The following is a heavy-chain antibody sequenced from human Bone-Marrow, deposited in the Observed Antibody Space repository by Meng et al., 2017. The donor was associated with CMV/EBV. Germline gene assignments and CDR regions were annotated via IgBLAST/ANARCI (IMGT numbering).Heavy chain of an antibody. CDR1: GWSSNAYY. J-gene: IGHJ6*02. CDR2: INHSGGT. Sequence: SETPSLTCTVYGWSSNAYYYNWFRQAPGKGLEWIGEINHSGGTNYNPSLKSRVTISVNKSKNQLSLRLTSVTAADTAVYYCASESATYLGGRIYYHGKDVWGQATTATVSS. D-gene: IGHD1-26*01. V-gene: IGHV4-34*01. CDR3: ASESATYLGGRIYYHGKDV.